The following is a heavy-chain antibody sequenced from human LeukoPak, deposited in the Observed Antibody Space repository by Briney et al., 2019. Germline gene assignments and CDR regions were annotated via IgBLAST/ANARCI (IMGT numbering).Heavy chain of an antibody. D-gene: IGHD3-3*01. Sequence: SVKVSCKASGGTFSSYAISWVRQAPGQGLEWMGGIIPIFGTANYAQKFQGRVTITADESTSTAYMELSSLRSEDTAVYYCARAGFLESLPNSPPYYYYMDVWGKGTTVTVSS. CDR1: GGTFSSYA. J-gene: IGHJ6*03. CDR2: IIPIFGTA. V-gene: IGHV1-69*13. CDR3: ARAGFLESLPNSPPYYYYMDV.